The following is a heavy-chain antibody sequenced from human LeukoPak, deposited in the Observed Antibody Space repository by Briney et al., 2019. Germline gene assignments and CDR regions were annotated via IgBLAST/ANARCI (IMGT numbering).Heavy chain of an antibody. J-gene: IGHJ5*02. CDR3: ARGLASSNWPHWFDP. CDR2: ISAIDSTT. Sequence: GGSLRPSCAASGFTFSNYEMNWVRQAPGKGLEWVSYISAIDSTTYYADSVKGRFTISRDNAKNSLYLQMNSLRVEDTAVYHCARGLASSNWPHWFDPWGQGTLVSVSS. V-gene: IGHV3-48*03. D-gene: IGHD6-13*01. CDR1: GFTFSNYE.